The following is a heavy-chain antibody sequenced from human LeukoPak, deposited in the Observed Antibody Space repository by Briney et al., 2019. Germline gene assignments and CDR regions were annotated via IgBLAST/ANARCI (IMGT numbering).Heavy chain of an antibody. CDR2: INRSGST. V-gene: IGHV4-34*01. J-gene: IGHJ3*02. CDR1: GGSFSGYY. Sequence: SETLSLTCAVYGGSFSGYYWTWIRQPPGKGLVWIGEINRSGSTNYHASLKSRVTISVDTSKNQFSLKLSSVTAADTAVYYCARNYYDSSGYPHDAFDIWGQGTMVTVSS. CDR3: ARNYYDSSGYPHDAFDI. D-gene: IGHD3-22*01.